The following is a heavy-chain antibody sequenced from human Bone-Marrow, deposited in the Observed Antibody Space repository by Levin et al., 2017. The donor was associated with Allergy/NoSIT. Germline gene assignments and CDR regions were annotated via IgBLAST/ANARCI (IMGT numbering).Heavy chain of an antibody. CDR1: GFTFTDYS. CDR2: VKSYSGYP. V-gene: IGHV1-2*06. J-gene: IGHJ4*02. CDR3: ARAEVTTIGYFDS. Sequence: PGESLKISCRASGFTFTDYSIHWVRQAPGQGLQWMVRVKSYSGYPNYSQKFQGRVTMTSDTSISTAYMEIMSLRSNETAVYFCARAEVTTIGYFDSWGQGTLVIVSS. D-gene: IGHD4-23*01.